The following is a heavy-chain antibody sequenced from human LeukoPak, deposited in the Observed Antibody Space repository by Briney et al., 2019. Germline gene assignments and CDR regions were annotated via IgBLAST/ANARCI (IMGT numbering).Heavy chain of an antibody. Sequence: ASVTVSCKASGYTFTSYGISWMRQAPGQGVEGMGWISAYNGNTNYAQKLQGRVTMTTDTSTSTAYMELRSLRSDDTAVYYCARDSGGYFDYWGQGTLVTVSS. CDR1: GYTFTSYG. CDR3: ARDSGGYFDY. CDR2: ISAYNGNT. V-gene: IGHV1-18*01. D-gene: IGHD3-10*01. J-gene: IGHJ4*02.